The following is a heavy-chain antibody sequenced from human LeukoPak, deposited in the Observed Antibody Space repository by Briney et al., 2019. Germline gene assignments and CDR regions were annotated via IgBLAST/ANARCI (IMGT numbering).Heavy chain of an antibody. CDR3: AKDRELLFAHCWFDL. CDR2: ISISSVDS. V-gene: IGHV3-23*01. D-gene: IGHD3-10*01. Sequence: PGGSLRLSCAASGFTFVTYAMSWVRQAPGKGLEWVGGISISSVDSYYADSVKGRFSISRDDSKNTLYLQTDRLTDEDTAVYYCAKDRELLFAHCWFDLWGQGTLVTVSS. CDR1: GFTFVTYA. J-gene: IGHJ5*02.